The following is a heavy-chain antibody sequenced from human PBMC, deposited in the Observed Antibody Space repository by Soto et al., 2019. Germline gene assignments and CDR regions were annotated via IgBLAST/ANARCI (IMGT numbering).Heavy chain of an antibody. CDR3: ARDLYPSSPGYYYGMDV. V-gene: IGHV3-30-3*01. Sequence: QVQLVESGGAVVQPGRSLRLSCAASGFTFSSYAMHWVRQAPGKGLEWVAVISYDGSNKYYADSVKGRFTISRDNSKNTLYLQMNSLRAEDTAVYYCARDLYPSSPGYYYGMDVWGQGTTVTVSS. CDR1: GFTFSSYA. D-gene: IGHD2-2*01. CDR2: ISYDGSNK. J-gene: IGHJ6*02.